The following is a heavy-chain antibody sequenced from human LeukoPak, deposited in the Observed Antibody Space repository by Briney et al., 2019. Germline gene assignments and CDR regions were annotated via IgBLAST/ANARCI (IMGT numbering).Heavy chain of an antibody. CDR3: ARDRAWNYFDS. CDR1: GFTLSSDW. CDR2: ISYDGSKK. V-gene: IGHV3-30*03. J-gene: IGHJ4*02. Sequence: GGSLRLSCVVSGFTLSSDWMSWLRQAPGKGLEWVAIISYDGSKKYYAESVKGRFTISRDNSDSTLYLQMNSLRTEDTALYYCARDRAWNYFDSWGQGTLVTVSS. D-gene: IGHD1-1*01.